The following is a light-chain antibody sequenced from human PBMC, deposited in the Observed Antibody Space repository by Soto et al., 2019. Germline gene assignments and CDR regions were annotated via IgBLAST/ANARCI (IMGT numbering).Light chain of an antibody. J-gene: IGLJ7*01. CDR3: QTWSTDIRV. Sequence: QPVLTQPPSASASLGASVKLTCTLSSGHNSYAIAWHQQQPEKGPRYLMKLNSDGSHSKGDVIPDRFSGSSSGAERYLTISSLQSEDEADYYCQTWSTDIRVFGGGTQLTVL. CDR2: LNSDGSH. V-gene: IGLV4-69*01. CDR1: SGHNSYA.